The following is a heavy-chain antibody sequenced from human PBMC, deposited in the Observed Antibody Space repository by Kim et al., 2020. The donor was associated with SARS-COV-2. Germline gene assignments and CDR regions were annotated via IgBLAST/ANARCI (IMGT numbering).Heavy chain of an antibody. V-gene: IGHV3-15*01. CDR2: IKSKTDGGTT. Sequence: GGSLRLSCAASGFTFSNAWMSWVRQAPGKGLEWVGRIKSKTDGGTTDYAAPVKGRFTISRDDSKNTLYLQMNSLKTEDTAVYYCTTGLGWVGQLVREFDYWGQGTLVTVSS. CDR3: TTGLGWVGQLVREFDY. CDR1: GFTFSNAW. J-gene: IGHJ4*02. D-gene: IGHD6-6*01.